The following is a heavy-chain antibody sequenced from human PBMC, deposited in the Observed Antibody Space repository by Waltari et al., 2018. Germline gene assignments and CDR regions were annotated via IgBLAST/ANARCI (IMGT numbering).Heavy chain of an antibody. Sequence: VQLVGSGGGLVQPGRSLRLSCVASGFIFEDYAIHWVRQAPGKGLEWVSGIRWNSGAEDYADSVKGRGSISRDNAKNSVYLQLNILRPEDSALYFCTKFFRPHYYDTSGNPIAFDVWGQGTKVTVSS. J-gene: IGHJ3*01. CDR3: TKFFRPHYYDTSGNPIAFDV. D-gene: IGHD3-22*01. CDR2: IRWNSGAE. V-gene: IGHV3-9*01. CDR1: GFIFEDYA.